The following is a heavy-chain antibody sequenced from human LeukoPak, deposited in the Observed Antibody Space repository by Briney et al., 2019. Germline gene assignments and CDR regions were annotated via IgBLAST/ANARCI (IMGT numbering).Heavy chain of an antibody. CDR2: INAGNGNT. CDR3: AKVGNLNTFDY. J-gene: IGHJ4*02. V-gene: IGHV1-3*01. Sequence: ASVKVSCKASGYTFTSYAMHWVRQAPGQRLEWMGRINAGNGNTKYSQKFQGRVTITRDTSATTAYMELSSLRSEDTAVHYCAKVGNLNTFDYWGQGTLVTVSS. CDR1: GYTFTSYA. D-gene: IGHD1-14*01.